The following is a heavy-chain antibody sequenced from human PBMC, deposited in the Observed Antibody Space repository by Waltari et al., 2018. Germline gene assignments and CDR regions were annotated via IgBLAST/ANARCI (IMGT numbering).Heavy chain of an antibody. CDR1: GFRLTPAW. CDR3: TTLDAPWGG. J-gene: IGHJ4*01. D-gene: IGHD7-27*01. V-gene: IGHV3-15*01. Sequence: EVQMVESGGGSMKPGDALRLPCVASGFRLTPAWLTWVRQAPGKGLEWVGRITSQNDGATTDFAASLRGRFSISRDDSQNMVFLQMSSLRIEDTAVYYCTTLDAPWGGWGHGTLVTVSS. CDR2: ITSQNDGATT.